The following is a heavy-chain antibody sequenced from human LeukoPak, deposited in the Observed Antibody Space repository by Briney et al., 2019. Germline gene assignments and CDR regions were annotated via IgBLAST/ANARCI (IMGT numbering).Heavy chain of an antibody. CDR1: GGSISSYY. V-gene: IGHV4-59*01. J-gene: IGHJ4*02. D-gene: IGHD5-18*01. CDR3: ARAGGYSYGYEFDY. CDR2: IYYGGST. Sequence: SETLSLTCTVSGGSISSYYWSWVRQPPGKGLGWVGYIYYGGSTNYNPSLKRRVTISVDTSKNQFSLQLSSVTAADTAVYYCARAGGYSYGYEFDYWGQGTLVTVSS.